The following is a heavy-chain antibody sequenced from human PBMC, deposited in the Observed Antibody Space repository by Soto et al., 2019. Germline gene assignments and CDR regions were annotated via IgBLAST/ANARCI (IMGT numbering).Heavy chain of an antibody. D-gene: IGHD1-1*01. CDR2: ISFDKSDK. CDR1: GFTFDNFA. CDR3: AKDWAVATPGGYFEY. J-gene: IGHJ4*02. V-gene: IGHV3-30*18. Sequence: HPGGSLRLSCAASGFTFDNFAMHWVRQAPGKGLEWVAVISFDKSDKNYADSVKGRFTVSRDNSKNTVYLQMKSLRADDTAVYYCAKDWAVATPGGYFEYWGQGTQVTVSS.